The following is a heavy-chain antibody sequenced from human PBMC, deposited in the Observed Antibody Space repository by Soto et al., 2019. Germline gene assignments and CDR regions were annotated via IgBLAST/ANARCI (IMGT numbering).Heavy chain of an antibody. Sequence: QINLNESGPTQVKPRQTLTLTCTFYGFSLTPSGVALGRIRQSPGKAPQWLALIYWDDDKRYSPSRKSTLTITKDASKNQVVLTLADLDPADTATYYCAHRVLRTVFGLVTTTAIYFDFWGQGNPVAVPS. CDR1: GFSLTPSGVA. CDR3: AHRVLRTVFGLVTTTAIYFDF. J-gene: IGHJ4*02. CDR2: IYWDDDK. D-gene: IGHD3-3*01. V-gene: IGHV2-5*02.